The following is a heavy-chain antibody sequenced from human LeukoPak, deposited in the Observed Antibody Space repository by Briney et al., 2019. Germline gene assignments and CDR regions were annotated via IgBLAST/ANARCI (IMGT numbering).Heavy chain of an antibody. CDR3: AKDIDYGSGSYYYYFDY. CDR2: ISWNSGSI. V-gene: IGHV3-9*01. D-gene: IGHD3-10*01. J-gene: IGHJ4*02. Sequence: PGGSLRLSCAASGFTFDDYAMHWVRQAPGKGLEWVSGISWNSGSIGYADSVKGRFTISRDNAKNSLYLQMNSLRAEDTALYYCAKDIDYGSGSYYYYFDYWGQGTLVTVSS. CDR1: GFTFDDYA.